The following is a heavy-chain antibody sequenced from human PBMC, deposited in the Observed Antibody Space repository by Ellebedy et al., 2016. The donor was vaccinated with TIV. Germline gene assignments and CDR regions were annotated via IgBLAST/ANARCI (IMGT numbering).Heavy chain of an antibody. Sequence: GGSLRLSXAASGFTFSTYGMHWVRQAPGKGLEWVAVISFDGSNKFYADSVKGRFTISRDNSKNTLYLQMDSLRAEDTAVYFCARGEGWIDYWGQGTLVTVSS. CDR1: GFTFSTYG. V-gene: IGHV3-30*03. CDR2: ISFDGSNK. D-gene: IGHD5-24*01. J-gene: IGHJ4*02. CDR3: ARGEGWIDY.